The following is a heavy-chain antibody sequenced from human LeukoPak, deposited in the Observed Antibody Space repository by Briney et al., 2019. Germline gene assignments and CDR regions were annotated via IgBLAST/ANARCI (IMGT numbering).Heavy chain of an antibody. Sequence: AGGSLRLSCAASGFTFSSYWMHWVRQAPGKGLVWVSRINSDGSSTSYADSVKGRFTISRDNAKNTLYLQMNSLRAEDTAVYYCARCGYSYGYRYDYYYYYMDVWGKGTTVTVSS. CDR2: INSDGSST. CDR1: GFTFSSYW. CDR3: ARCGYSYGYRYDYYYYYMDV. D-gene: IGHD5-18*01. J-gene: IGHJ6*03. V-gene: IGHV3-74*01.